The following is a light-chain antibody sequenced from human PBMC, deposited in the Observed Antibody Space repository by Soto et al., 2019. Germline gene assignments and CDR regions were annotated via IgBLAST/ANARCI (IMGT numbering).Light chain of an antibody. V-gene: IGKV1-27*01. J-gene: IGKJ4*01. CDR1: QAINNY. Sequence: DILMTQSPSSLSASVGDRVTITCRASQAINNYLAWYQQMPGKVPKLLIYATSTLQSGVPTRFSGSGSGTDFTLTISSLQPEDVATYYCQKYNSGPALTFGGGTKVEIK. CDR3: QKYNSGPALT. CDR2: ATS.